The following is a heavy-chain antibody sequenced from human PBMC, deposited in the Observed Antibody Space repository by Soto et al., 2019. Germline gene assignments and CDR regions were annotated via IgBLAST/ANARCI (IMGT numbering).Heavy chain of an antibody. CDR3: ARPNYCSGGSCYSEWFDP. CDR1: GYSFTSYW. D-gene: IGHD2-15*01. J-gene: IGHJ5*02. CDR2: IYPGDSDT. Sequence: PGESLKISCKGSGYSFTSYWIGWVRQMPGKGLEWMGIIYPGDSDTRYSPSFQGQVTISADKSISTAYLQWSSLKASDTAMYYCARPNYCSGGSCYSEWFDPWGQGTLVTVSS. V-gene: IGHV5-51*03.